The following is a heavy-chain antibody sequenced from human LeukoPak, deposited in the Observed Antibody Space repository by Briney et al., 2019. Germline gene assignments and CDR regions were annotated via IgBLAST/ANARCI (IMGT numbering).Heavy chain of an antibody. Sequence: TSETLSLTCTVSGGSISSYYWSWIRQPPGKGLEWIGYIYTSGSTNCNPSLKSRVTISVDTSKNQFSLKLSSVTAADTAVYCCARGSGWLQLDYWGQGTLVTVSS. CDR2: IYTSGST. D-gene: IGHD5-24*01. V-gene: IGHV4-4*09. J-gene: IGHJ4*02. CDR3: ARGSGWLQLDY. CDR1: GGSISSYY.